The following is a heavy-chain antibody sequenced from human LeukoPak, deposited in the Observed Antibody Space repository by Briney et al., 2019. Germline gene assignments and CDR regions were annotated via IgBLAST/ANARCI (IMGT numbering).Heavy chain of an antibody. CDR1: GGSISSGSYY. CDR2: IYTSGST. CDR3: ARGAGAFDI. Sequence: SETLSLTCTVSGGSISSGSYYWSWIRQPAGKGLEWIGRIYTSGSTNYNPSLKSRVTISVDTSKNQFSLKLSSVTAADTAVYYCARGAGAFDIWGQGTMVTASS. J-gene: IGHJ3*02. V-gene: IGHV4-61*02.